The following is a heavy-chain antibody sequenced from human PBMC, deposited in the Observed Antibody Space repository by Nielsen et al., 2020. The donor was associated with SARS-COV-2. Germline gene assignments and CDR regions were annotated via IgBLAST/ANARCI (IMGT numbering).Heavy chain of an antibody. Sequence: ASVKVSCMASGYTFTDYYMHWVRQAPGQGLEWMGRINPNSGGTNYTQKFQGRVTMTRDTSISTAYMELSRLRSDDTAVYYCATRGYDYVWGSYPAFDIWGQGTMVTVSS. V-gene: IGHV1-2*06. D-gene: IGHD3-16*02. J-gene: IGHJ3*02. CDR2: INPNSGGT. CDR1: GYTFTDYY. CDR3: ATRGYDYVWGSYPAFDI.